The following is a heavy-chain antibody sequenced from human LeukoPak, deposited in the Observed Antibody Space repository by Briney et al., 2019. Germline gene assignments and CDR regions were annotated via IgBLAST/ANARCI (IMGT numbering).Heavy chain of an antibody. Sequence: SETLSLTCSVSGYSINNGGYSWSWIRQPPGKGLEWIGYMYHSGSTYYNPSLKSRVTISLDGSKNQFSLNLSSVTAADTAVYYCARGGRSYFDYWGQGTLVTVSS. J-gene: IGHJ4*02. D-gene: IGHD5-12*01. CDR3: ARGGRSYFDY. CDR2: MYHSGST. CDR1: GYSINNGGYS. V-gene: IGHV4-30-2*01.